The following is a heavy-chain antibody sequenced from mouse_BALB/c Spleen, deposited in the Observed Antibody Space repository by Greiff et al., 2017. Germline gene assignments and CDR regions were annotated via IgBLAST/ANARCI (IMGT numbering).Heavy chain of an antibody. D-gene: IGHD6-1*01. J-gene: IGHJ3*01. V-gene: IGHV1S135*01. CDR1: GYAFTSYN. CDR2: IDPYNGGT. CDR3: ARSPQTLAWFAY. Sequence: LVESGPELVKPGASVKVSCKASGYAFTSYNMYWVKQSHGKSLEWIGYIDPYNGGTSYNQKFKGKATLTVDKSSSTAYMHLNSLTSEDSAVYYCARSPQTLAWFAYWGQGTLVTVSA.